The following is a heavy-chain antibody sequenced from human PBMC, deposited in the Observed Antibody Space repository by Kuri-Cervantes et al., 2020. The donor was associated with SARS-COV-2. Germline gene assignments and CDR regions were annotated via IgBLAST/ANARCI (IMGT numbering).Heavy chain of an antibody. Sequence: GGSLRLSCAASGFTFSSYAMHWVRQAPGKGLEWVAVISYDGSNKYYADSVKGRFTISRDNAKNSLYPQMNSLRAEDTAVYYCAGDHYYYYYMDVWGKGTMVTVSS. J-gene: IGHJ6*03. D-gene: IGHD3-10*01. CDR3: AGDHYYYYYMDV. CDR1: GFTFSSYA. CDR2: ISYDGSNK. V-gene: IGHV3-30-3*01.